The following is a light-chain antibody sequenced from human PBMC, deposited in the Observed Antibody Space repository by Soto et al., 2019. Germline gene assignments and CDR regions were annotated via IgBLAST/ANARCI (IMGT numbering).Light chain of an antibody. Sequence: QSALTQPRAVSGSPGQSVTISCSGTSSDVGGYEYVSWYQQHPGKAPRLLIYHVGQRPSGVPDRFSGLKSGTSASLTISGLQADDEAAYFSSSYTAGRTFVFGRGTQLPVL. V-gene: IGLV2-11*02. J-gene: IGLJ2*01. CDR2: HVG. CDR3: SSYTAGRTFV. CDR1: SSDVGGYEY.